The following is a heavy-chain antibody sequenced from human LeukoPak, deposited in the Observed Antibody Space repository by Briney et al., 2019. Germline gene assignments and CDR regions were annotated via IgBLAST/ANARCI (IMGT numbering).Heavy chain of an antibody. V-gene: IGHV4-34*01. CDR2: INHSGST. D-gene: IGHD2-2*01. CDR3: ATYSDIVVVPAALYHHYYYYGMDV. Sequence: PSETLSLTCAVYGGSFSVYYWSWIRQPPGKGLEWIGEINHSGSTNYNPSLKSRVTISVDTSKNQFSLKLSSVTAADTAVYYCATYSDIVVVPAALYHHYYYYGMDVWGQGTTVTVSS. CDR1: GGSFSVYY. J-gene: IGHJ6*02.